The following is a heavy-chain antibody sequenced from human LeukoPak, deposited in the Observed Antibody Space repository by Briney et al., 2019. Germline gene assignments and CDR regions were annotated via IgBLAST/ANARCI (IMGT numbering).Heavy chain of an antibody. J-gene: IGHJ3*02. V-gene: IGHV3-33*01. D-gene: IGHD2-15*01. Sequence: GGSLRLSCAASGFTFSSYAKYWVRQAPGKGLEWVTIIWYDGSNKNYADSVKGRFTISRDNSKNTLYLQMNSLRAEDTAVYYCARGAYCSGGRCPGAFDIWRQGTMVTVSS. CDR3: ARGAYCSGGRCPGAFDI. CDR2: IWYDGSNK. CDR1: GFTFSSYA.